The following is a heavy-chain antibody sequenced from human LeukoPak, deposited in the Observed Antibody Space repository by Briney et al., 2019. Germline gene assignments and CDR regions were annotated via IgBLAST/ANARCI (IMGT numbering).Heavy chain of an antibody. CDR1: GGSFSGYY. D-gene: IGHD3-22*01. Sequence: SSETLSLTCAVYGGSFSGYYWSWIRQPPGKGLEWIGEINHSGSTNYNPSLKSRVTISVDTSKNQFSLKLSSVTAADTAVYYCARGLGDSSGYYFDYWGQGTLVTVSS. V-gene: IGHV4-34*01. CDR2: INHSGST. CDR3: ARGLGDSSGYYFDY. J-gene: IGHJ4*02.